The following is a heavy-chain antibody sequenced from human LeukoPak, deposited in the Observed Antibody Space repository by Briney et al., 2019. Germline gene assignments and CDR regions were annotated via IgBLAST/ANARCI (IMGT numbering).Heavy chain of an antibody. Sequence: SETLSLTCTVSVGSIRSYYWSWIRQPPGKGLEWIGYIYYSGSTNYNPSLKSRVTISVDTSKNQFSLKLSSVTAADTAVYYCARLMGASGYYYYYMDVWGKGTTVTVSS. J-gene: IGHJ6*03. D-gene: IGHD1-26*01. CDR2: IYYSGST. CDR3: ARLMGASGYYYYYMDV. V-gene: IGHV4-59*01. CDR1: VGSIRSYY.